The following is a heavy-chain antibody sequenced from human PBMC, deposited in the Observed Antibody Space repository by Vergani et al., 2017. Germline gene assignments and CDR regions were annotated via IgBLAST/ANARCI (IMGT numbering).Heavy chain of an antibody. CDR1: GGTFSSYT. CDR3: AREERNYYGSGSYTPPGFPFDP. D-gene: IGHD3-10*01. CDR2: IIPILGIA. J-gene: IGHJ5*02. Sequence: QVQLVQSGAEVKKPGSSVKVSCKASGGTFSSYTISGVRQAPGQGLEWMGRIIPILGIAHYAQKFQGRVTITGDKSTRTAYMELSSLRSEDTAVYYSAREERNYYGSGSYTPPGFPFDPWGHGTLVTVSS. V-gene: IGHV1-69*02.